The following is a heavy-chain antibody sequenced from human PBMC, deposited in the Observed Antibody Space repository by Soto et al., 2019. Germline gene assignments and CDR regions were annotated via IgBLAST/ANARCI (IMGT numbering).Heavy chain of an antibody. CDR3: ARSAPYIVVRKPTGNQDYYGMDV. V-gene: IGHV1-69*01. D-gene: IGHD2-2*01. J-gene: IGHJ6*02. CDR2: IIPVFGTT. CDR1: GGTFSNYT. Sequence: QVQLVQSGAEVKKPGSSVKVFCKASGGTFSNYTISWVRQAPGQGLEWMGGIIPVFGTTDYEQKFQGRVTITADGSTSTAYMKLSSLRAADTAVYYGARSAPYIVVRKPTGNQDYYGMDVWGQGTTVTVS.